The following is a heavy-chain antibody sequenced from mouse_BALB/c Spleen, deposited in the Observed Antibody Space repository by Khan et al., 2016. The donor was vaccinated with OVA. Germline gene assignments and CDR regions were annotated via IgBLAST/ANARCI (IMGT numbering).Heavy chain of an antibody. D-gene: IGHD1-1*02. Sequence: QVRLQQSGAVLVRPGVSLMISCNSPGYTFTVYAMHWVIQSHAKSLQWMGVISSYYGDPDYTQKLKGSVPMTVDRSSSTAYLELARLPSDDSAIYYCARGGKFAYWGQLTLVTVSA. V-gene: IGHV1S137*01. CDR1: GYTFTVYA. CDR2: ISSYYGDP. J-gene: IGHJ3*01. CDR3: ARGGKFAY.